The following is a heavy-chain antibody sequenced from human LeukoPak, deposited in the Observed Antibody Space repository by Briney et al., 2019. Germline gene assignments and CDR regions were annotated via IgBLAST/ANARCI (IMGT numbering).Heavy chain of an antibody. Sequence: GGSLRLSCAASGFSFSSHAMSWVRQAPGKGLEWVSAISNSGDTTYYADSVKGRFTISRDNSKNTLYLQMNSLRAEDTAVYYCANGNRCTSPNCLGYYYFYMDVWGKGITVTVSS. J-gene: IGHJ6*03. D-gene: IGHD2-8*01. CDR1: GFSFSSHA. CDR3: ANGNRCTSPNCLGYYYFYMDV. CDR2: ISNSGDTT. V-gene: IGHV3-23*01.